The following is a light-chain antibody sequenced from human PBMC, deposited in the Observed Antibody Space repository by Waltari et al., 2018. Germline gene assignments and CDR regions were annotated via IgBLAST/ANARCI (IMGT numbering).Light chain of an antibody. Sequence: EIVLTQSPATLSRSPGERATLSCRASQSVSSYLAWYQQRPGQAPRLLIHSASNRATGIPARFSGSGSGTDFTLTISSLEPEDFAVYYCQQRSNWPRTFGQGTKVEIK. J-gene: IGKJ1*01. CDR2: SAS. CDR1: QSVSSY. V-gene: IGKV3-11*01. CDR3: QQRSNWPRT.